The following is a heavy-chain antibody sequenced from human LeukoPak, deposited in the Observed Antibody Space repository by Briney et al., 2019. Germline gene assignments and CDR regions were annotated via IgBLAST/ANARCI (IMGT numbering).Heavy chain of an antibody. CDR3: ARPGARWLQADAFDI. V-gene: IGHV4-39*07. D-gene: IGHD5-24*01. Sequence: SETLSLTCTVSGGSISSSSYYWGWIRQPPGKGLEWIGSIYYSGSTYYNPSLKSRVTISVDTSKNQFSLKLSSVTAADTAVYYCARPGARWLQADAFDIWGQGTTVTVSS. CDR2: IYYSGST. J-gene: IGHJ3*02. CDR1: GGSISSSSYY.